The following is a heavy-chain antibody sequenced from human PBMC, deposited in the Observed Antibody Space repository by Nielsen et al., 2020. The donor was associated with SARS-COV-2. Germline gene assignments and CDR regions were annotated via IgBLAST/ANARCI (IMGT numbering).Heavy chain of an antibody. Sequence: GESLKISCAASGFNFSGHGMHWVRQAPGKGLEWVAFITYHGSHTYYADSVRGRFTISRDNSNNVLYLQMNSLRAEDTAVYYCAKMEDEYFDYWGQGTLVTVSS. V-gene: IGHV3-30*18. J-gene: IGHJ4*02. CDR1: GFNFSGHG. CDR3: AKMEDEYFDY. D-gene: IGHD1-1*01. CDR2: ITYHGSHT.